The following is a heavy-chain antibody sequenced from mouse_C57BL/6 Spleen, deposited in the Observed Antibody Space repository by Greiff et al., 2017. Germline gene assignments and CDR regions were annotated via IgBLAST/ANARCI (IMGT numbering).Heavy chain of an antibody. J-gene: IGHJ4*01. CDR3: AKGDSGGEIAY. CDR2: IDPADGET. Sequence: EVQLQESGAELVKPGASVKLSCTASGFTFNGYCMHWVKQRPEKGLEWIGRIDPADGETKYAPNFKGKATITADPSSNTAYLQLSSLTSEDTAVYYCAKGDSGGEIAYWGQGTAVTVSS. CDR1: GFTFNGYC. V-gene: IGHV14-2*01. D-gene: IGHD2-13*01.